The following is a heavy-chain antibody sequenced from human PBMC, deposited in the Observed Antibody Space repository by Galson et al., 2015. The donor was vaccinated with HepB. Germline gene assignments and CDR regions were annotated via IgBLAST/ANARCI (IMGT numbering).Heavy chain of an antibody. V-gene: IGHV3-48*01. CDR3: ARDRLGDYSMDV. CDR2: ISSSSSAI. D-gene: IGHD3-16*01. J-gene: IGHJ6*02. CDR1: TFIFSTYS. Sequence: SLRLSCAASTFIFSTYSMNWVRQAPGKGLEWLSYISSSSSAIYYADSVKGRFTVSRDSAKNSMYLQMNSLRGEDTAVYYCARDRLGDYSMDVWGQGTTVTVSS.